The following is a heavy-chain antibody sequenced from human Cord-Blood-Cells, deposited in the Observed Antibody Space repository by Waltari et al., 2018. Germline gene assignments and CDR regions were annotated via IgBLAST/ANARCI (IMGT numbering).Heavy chain of an antibody. V-gene: IGHV4-31*03. CDR1: GGSISSGGYY. D-gene: IGHD3-3*01. CDR2: IYYSGST. Sequence: QVQLQESGPGLVKPSQTLSLTRTVSGGSISSGGYYWRWIRQHPGKGLEWIGYIYYSGSTYYNPSLKSRVTISVDTSKNQFSLKLSSVTAADTAVYYCASIYDFWSGYVDYWGQGTLVTVSS. J-gene: IGHJ4*02. CDR3: ASIYDFWSGYVDY.